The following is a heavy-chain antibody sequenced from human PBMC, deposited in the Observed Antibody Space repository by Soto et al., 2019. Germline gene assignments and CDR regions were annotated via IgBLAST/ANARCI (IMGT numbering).Heavy chain of an antibody. D-gene: IGHD2-2*01. CDR3: ARASLYCSSTSCEARGAFDI. CDR1: GGTFSSYA. V-gene: IGHV1-69*06. Sequence: QVQLVQSGAEVKKPGSSLKVSCKASGGTFSSYAISWVRQAPGQGLEWMGGIIPIFGTANYAQKFQGRVTITADKSTSTAYMELSSLRSEDTAVYYCARASLYCSSTSCEARGAFDIWGQGTMVTVSS. J-gene: IGHJ3*02. CDR2: IIPIFGTA.